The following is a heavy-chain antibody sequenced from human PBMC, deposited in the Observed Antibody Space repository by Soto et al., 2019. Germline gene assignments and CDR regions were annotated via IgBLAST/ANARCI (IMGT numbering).Heavy chain of an antibody. V-gene: IGHV1-69*13. J-gene: IGHJ6*02. CDR1: GGTFSSYA. CDR2: IIPIFGTA. CDR3: AREDDILTGYPMGGNYYGMDV. Sequence: SVKVSCKASGGTFSSYAISWVRQAPGQGLEWMGGIIPIFGTANYAQKFQGRVTITADESTSTAYMELSSLRSEDTAVYYCAREDDILTGYPMGGNYYGMDVWGQGTTVTVSS. D-gene: IGHD3-9*01.